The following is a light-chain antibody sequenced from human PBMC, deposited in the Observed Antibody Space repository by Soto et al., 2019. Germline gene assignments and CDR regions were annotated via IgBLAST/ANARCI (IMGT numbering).Light chain of an antibody. J-gene: IGKJ5*01. V-gene: IGKV3-20*01. CDR3: QHFVTSPPIT. CDR2: GAS. Sequence: IVLTQSPCTLSLSPGERATLSCRASQSVSSSSLTWYRQKPGQAPRLLIFGASTRATGIPDRFSGSGSGTDFTLTISRLEPEDFAVYYCQHFVTSPPITFGQGTRLEIK. CDR1: QSVSSSS.